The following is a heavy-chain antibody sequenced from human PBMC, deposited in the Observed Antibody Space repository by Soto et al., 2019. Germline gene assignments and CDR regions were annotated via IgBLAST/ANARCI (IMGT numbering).Heavy chain of an antibody. Sequence: VQLVESGGGVVQPGRSLQLSCAASGFTFSDYAMHWVRQAPGKGLEWVAVVSHDGRNTHYADSVKGRFTISRDSYKNTVSLEMTSLRAEDTAVYYCAKGGRQWLVTSDFNYWGQGALVTLSS. J-gene: IGHJ4*02. CDR2: VSHDGRNT. CDR3: AKGGRQWLVTSDFNY. D-gene: IGHD6-19*01. V-gene: IGHV3-30*18. CDR1: GFTFSDYA.